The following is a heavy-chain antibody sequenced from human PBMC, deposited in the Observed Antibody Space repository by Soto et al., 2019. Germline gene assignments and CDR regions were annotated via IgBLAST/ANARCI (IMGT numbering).Heavy chain of an antibody. V-gene: IGHV4-34*01. Sequence: QVQLQQWGAGLLKPSETLSLTCAVYGGSFSGYYWNWIRQPPGKGLEWIGEINHSGSTNYNPSLKSRVTISVDPSKNQFSLELSSVPAAATAVYDCARGWGRIFDYWGQGTLVTVSS. J-gene: IGHJ4*02. D-gene: IGHD7-27*01. CDR2: INHSGST. CDR1: GGSFSGYY. CDR3: ARGWGRIFDY.